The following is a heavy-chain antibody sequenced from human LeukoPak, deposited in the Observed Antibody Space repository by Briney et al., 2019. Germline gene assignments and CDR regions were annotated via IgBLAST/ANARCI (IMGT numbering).Heavy chain of an antibody. CDR2: IRYDASNK. J-gene: IGHJ5*01. Sequence: GGSLRLSCAASGFTFSNYGMHWVRQVPGKGLVWVTSIRYDASNKYYADAVKGRFTISRDNSKNTLYLQMNSLRPEDAAVYYCAKDSGGNRIVWFDSWGQGTLVTVSS. V-gene: IGHV3-30*02. CDR3: AKDSGGNRIVWFDS. D-gene: IGHD4-23*01. CDR1: GFTFSNYG.